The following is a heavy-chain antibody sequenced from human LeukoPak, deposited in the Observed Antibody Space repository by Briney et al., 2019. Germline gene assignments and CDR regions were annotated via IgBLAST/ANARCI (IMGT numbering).Heavy chain of an antibody. V-gene: IGHV1-2*02. J-gene: IGHJ6*03. CDR1: GYTFTGYY. D-gene: IGHD3-3*01. CDR2: INPTSGGT. CDR3: ARDPLVLRFLEWLPQGYMDV. Sequence: ASVKVSCKTSGYTFTGYYIQWVRQAPGQGLEWMGYINPTSGGTNYAQEFQGKVTMTRDTSISTAYMELSRLTSDDTAVYYCARDPLVLRFLEWLPQGYMDVWGKGTTVTVSS.